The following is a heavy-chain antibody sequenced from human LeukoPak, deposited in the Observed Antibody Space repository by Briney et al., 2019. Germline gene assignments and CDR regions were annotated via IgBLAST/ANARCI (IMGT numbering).Heavy chain of an antibody. CDR1: GGSISSHY. J-gene: IGHJ4*02. CDR2: IYYSGGT. V-gene: IGHV4-59*11. D-gene: IGHD3-3*01. Sequence: SETLSLTCTVSGGSISSHYWSWIRQPPGKGLEWIGYIYYSGGTNYNPSLKSRVTISVDTSKNQFSLKLSSVTAADTAVYYCARDFRLEWDYFDYWGQGTLVTVSS. CDR3: ARDFRLEWDYFDY.